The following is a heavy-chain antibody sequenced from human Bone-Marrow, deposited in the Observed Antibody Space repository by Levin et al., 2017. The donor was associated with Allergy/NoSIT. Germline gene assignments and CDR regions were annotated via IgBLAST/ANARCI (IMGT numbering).Heavy chain of an antibody. J-gene: IGHJ6*02. CDR3: AKAAGDDGNPAGRHGMDV. V-gene: IGHV3-23*01. D-gene: IGHD4-23*01. Sequence: GGSLRLSCAASGFNFGVYAMTWVRQAPGKGLEWVSTITDRSGGTFYADSVKGRFTISRDNSKNTLSLQMNSLRAEDTAVYYCAKAAGDDGNPAGRHGMDVWGQGTTVTVSS. CDR1: GFNFGVYA. CDR2: ITDRSGGT.